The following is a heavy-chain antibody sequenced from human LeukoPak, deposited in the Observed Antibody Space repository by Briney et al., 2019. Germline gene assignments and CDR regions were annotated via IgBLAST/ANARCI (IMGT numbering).Heavy chain of an antibody. CDR2: ISSSSSYI. Sequence: GGSLRLSCAASGFTFSSYSMNWVRQAPGKGLEWVSSISSSSSYIYYADSVKGRFTISRDNAKNSLYLQINSLRAEDTAVYYCARGLVTMVRGVINYYYYGMDVWGQGTTVTVSS. V-gene: IGHV3-21*01. D-gene: IGHD3-10*01. CDR1: GFTFSSYS. J-gene: IGHJ6*02. CDR3: ARGLVTMVRGVINYYYYGMDV.